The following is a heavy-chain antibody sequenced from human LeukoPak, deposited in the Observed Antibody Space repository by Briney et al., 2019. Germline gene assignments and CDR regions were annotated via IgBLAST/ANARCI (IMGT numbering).Heavy chain of an antibody. Sequence: GASLKISCKGSGYSFTSYWIGWVRQMPGKGLEWMGIIYPGDSDTRYSPSFQGQVTISADKSISTAYLQWSSLKASDTAMYYCARPPTGTVIPYAFDIGGQGTMVTVSS. CDR3: ARPPTGTVIPYAFDI. J-gene: IGHJ3*02. D-gene: IGHD1-7*01. V-gene: IGHV5-51*01. CDR1: GYSFTSYW. CDR2: IYPGDSDT.